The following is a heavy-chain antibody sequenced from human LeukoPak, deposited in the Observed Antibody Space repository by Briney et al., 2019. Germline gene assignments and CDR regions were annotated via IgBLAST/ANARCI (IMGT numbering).Heavy chain of an antibody. CDR3: ARGMSIAARQSYYYGMDV. CDR1: GGTFSGYY. CDR2: INHSGST. Sequence: SETLSLTCAVYGGTFSGYYWSWIRQPPGKGLEWIGEINHSGSTNYNPSLKSRVTISVDTSKNQFSLQLSSVTAADTAVYCCARGMSIAARQSYYYGMDVWGQGTTVTVSS. V-gene: IGHV4-34*01. J-gene: IGHJ6*02. D-gene: IGHD6-6*01.